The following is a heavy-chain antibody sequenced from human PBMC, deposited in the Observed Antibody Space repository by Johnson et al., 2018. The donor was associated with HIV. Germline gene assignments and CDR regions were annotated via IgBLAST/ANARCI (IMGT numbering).Heavy chain of an antibody. CDR2: TYSGGST. D-gene: IGHD1-26*01. V-gene: IGHV3-66*02. J-gene: IGHJ3*02. CDR1: GFNVSTNN. Sequence: VQLVESGGGLLQPGGSQGLSCAASGFNVSTNNMNWVRQAPGKGLEWVSVTYSGGSTYYADSVKGRFTISRDNSKNTLYVQMNSLRDEDTAVYYCAMERMGGFDIWGQGTMVTVSS. CDR3: AMERMGGFDI.